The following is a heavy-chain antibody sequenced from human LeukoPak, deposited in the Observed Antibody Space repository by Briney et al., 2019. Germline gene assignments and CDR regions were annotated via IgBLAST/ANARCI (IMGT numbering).Heavy chain of an antibody. D-gene: IGHD5-12*01. CDR1: GGSISSGDYY. CDR3: ARGVSGYDWFLDY. J-gene: IGHJ4*02. CDR2: IYYSGST. V-gene: IGHV4-30-4*01. Sequence: PSETLSLTCTVSGGSISSGDYYWSWIRQPPGKCLEWIGYIYYSGSTYYNPSLKSRVTISVDTSKNQFSLKLSSVTAADTAVYYCARGVSGYDWFLDYWGQGTLVTVSS.